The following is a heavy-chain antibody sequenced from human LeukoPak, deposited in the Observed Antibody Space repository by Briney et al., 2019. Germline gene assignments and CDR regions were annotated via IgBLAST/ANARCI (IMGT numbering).Heavy chain of an antibody. Sequence: GGSLRLSCAASGFTFSSYGMHWVRQAPGKGLEWVAVISYDGSNKYYADSVKGRFTISRDNAKNSLYLQMNSLRDEDTAVYYCATDRYYGTDYWGQGTLVTVSS. V-gene: IGHV3-30*03. D-gene: IGHD3-16*02. J-gene: IGHJ4*02. CDR3: ATDRYYGTDY. CDR1: GFTFSSYG. CDR2: ISYDGSNK.